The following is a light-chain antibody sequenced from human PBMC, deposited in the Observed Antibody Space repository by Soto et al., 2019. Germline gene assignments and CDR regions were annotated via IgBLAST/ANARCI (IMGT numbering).Light chain of an antibody. J-gene: IGLJ3*02. CDR2: EVS. V-gene: IGLV2-14*01. CDR3: SSYTSSGTGV. CDR1: SSDVGGYKY. Sequence: QAVVTQPASVSGSPGQSITISCTGTSSDVGGYKYVSWYQQHPGKAPKLLIFEVSNRPSGVSNRFSGSKSGNTASLTISGLQAEDEADYYCSSYTSSGTGVFGGGTKLTVL.